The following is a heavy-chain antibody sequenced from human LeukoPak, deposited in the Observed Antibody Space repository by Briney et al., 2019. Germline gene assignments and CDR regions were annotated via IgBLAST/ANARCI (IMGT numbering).Heavy chain of an antibody. D-gene: IGHD2-2*01. J-gene: IGHJ4*02. CDR3: AKGLVVVPAVPYYFDY. CDR1: GFTFSSYA. V-gene: IGHV3-23*01. Sequence: GGSLRLSCAASGFTFSSYAMSWVRQAPGKGLEWVSAISGSGGSTYYADSVKGRFTISRDNSKNTLYLQMNSLRAEDTAVYYCAKGLVVVPAVPYYFDYWGQGTLVTVSS. CDR2: ISGSGGST.